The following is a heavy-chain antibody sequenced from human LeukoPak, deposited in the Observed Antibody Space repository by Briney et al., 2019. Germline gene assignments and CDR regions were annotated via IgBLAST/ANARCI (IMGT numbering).Heavy chain of an antibody. V-gene: IGHV1-69*13. Sequence: VASVKVSCKASGYTFTRYAITWVRQAPGQGLEWMGGIIPIFGTANYAQKFQGRVTITADESTSTAYMELSSLRSEDTAVYYCARGGGYDYVWGSYRTSYFDYWGQGTLVTVSS. D-gene: IGHD3-16*02. CDR1: GYTFTRYA. CDR3: ARGGGYDYVWGSYRTSYFDY. J-gene: IGHJ4*02. CDR2: IIPIFGTA.